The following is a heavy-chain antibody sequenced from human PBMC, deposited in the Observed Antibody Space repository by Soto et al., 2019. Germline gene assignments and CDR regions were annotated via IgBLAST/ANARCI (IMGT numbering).Heavy chain of an antibody. D-gene: IGHD3-22*01. V-gene: IGHV3-11*05. CDR2: ISSSSSYT. Sequence: PXGSLILSCAAAGFTFSNYDMSWIRQAPGKGLEWVSYISSSSSYTNYADSVKGRFTISRDNAKNSLYLQMNSLRAEDTAVYYCAKERAYYDSSGYPPFDAFDIWGQGTMVTVSS. CDR1: GFTFSNYD. J-gene: IGHJ3*02. CDR3: AKERAYYDSSGYPPFDAFDI.